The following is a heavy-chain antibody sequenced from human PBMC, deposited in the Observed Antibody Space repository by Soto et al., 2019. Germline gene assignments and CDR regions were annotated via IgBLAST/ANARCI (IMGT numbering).Heavy chain of an antibody. CDR1: GYTFTAYY. Sequence: QVQLVQSGAEVKKPGASVKVSCKASGYTFTAYYMYWVRQAPGQGLEWMGWINPNTGDTNYAQKFQGRVTVTRDTSISTDYMELSRLRSDDTAVYYCARDRPFDYWVQGTLVTVSS. V-gene: IGHV1-2*02. CDR3: ARDRPFDY. CDR2: INPNTGDT. J-gene: IGHJ4*02.